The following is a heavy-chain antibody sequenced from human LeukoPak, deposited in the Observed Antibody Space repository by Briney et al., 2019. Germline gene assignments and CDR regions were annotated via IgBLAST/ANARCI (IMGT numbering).Heavy chain of an antibody. D-gene: IGHD1-7*01. Sequence: GGSLRLSCAASGFTFSSYSMNWVRQAPGKGLEWVSSISSSSSYIYYADSVKGRFTISRDNAKNSLYLQMNSLRAEDTAVYYCARDLGASITGTTDLFDYWGQGTLVNVSS. J-gene: IGHJ4*02. CDR1: GFTFSSYS. V-gene: IGHV3-21*01. CDR2: ISSSSSYI. CDR3: ARDLGASITGTTDLFDY.